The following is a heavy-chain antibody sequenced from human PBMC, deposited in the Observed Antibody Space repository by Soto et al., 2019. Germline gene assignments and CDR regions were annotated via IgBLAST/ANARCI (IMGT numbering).Heavy chain of an antibody. CDR3: ARELRRGTVDY. CDR1: GFTLSTHV. J-gene: IGHJ4*02. V-gene: IGHV3-33*01. D-gene: IGHD1-1*01. CDR2: IWHDGSNK. Sequence: QVQLVESGGGVVQPGRSLRLSCAASGFTLSTHVMHWVRQAPGKGLERVAVIWHDGSNKYYADSVKGRFSISRDNPKNTLDLQMNSLRAEDTAVYYFARELRRGTVDYWGQGTLVSVSS.